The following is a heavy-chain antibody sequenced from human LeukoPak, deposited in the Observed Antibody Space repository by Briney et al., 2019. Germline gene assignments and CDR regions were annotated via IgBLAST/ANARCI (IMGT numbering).Heavy chain of an antibody. CDR2: ISWNSGSI. CDR3: AKSKGHYGSGSYFDY. D-gene: IGHD3-10*01. J-gene: IGHJ4*02. CDR1: GFTFDDYA. Sequence: GGSLRLSCAASGFTFDDYAMHWVRQAPGKGLEWVSGISWNSGSIGYADSVKGRFTISRDNAKNSLYLQMNSLRAEDTALYYCAKSKGHYGSGSYFDYWGPGTLVTVSS. V-gene: IGHV3-9*01.